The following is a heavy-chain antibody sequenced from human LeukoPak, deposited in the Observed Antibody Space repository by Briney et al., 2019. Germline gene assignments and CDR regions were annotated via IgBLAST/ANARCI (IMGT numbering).Heavy chain of an antibody. CDR3: ARRDGSSSGYYGMDV. J-gene: IGHJ6*02. CDR1: GGSISSSSYY. Sequence: PSETLSLTCTVSGGSISSSSYYWGWIRQPPGKGLEWIGSIYYSGSTYYNPSLKSRVTISVDTSKNQFSLKLSSVTAADTAVYYCARRDGSSSGYYGMDVWGQGTTVTVSS. D-gene: IGHD6-6*01. CDR2: IYYSGST. V-gene: IGHV4-39*01.